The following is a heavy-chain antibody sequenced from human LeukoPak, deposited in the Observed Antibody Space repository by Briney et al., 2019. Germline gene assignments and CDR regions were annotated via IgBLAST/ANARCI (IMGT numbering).Heavy chain of an antibody. CDR1: GYSFNGYG. CDR3: ARAEPGWPSTSDAFDI. Sequence: ASVKVSCKASGYSFNGYGISWVRQAPGQGPEWMGWSSGYSGNTNYAQKFQGRVTMTTDTSTRTAYMELRNLRSDDTAVYYCARAEPGWPSTSDAFDIWGQGTMVIVS. D-gene: IGHD1-14*01. J-gene: IGHJ3*02. V-gene: IGHV1-18*01. CDR2: SSGYSGNT.